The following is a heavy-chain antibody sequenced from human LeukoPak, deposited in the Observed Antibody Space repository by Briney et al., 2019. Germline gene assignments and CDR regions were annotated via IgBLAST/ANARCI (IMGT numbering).Heavy chain of an antibody. CDR3: ARDFLAAGDY. J-gene: IGHJ4*02. CDR1: GFIFSSYT. D-gene: IGHD6-13*01. Sequence: PGGSLRLSCEASGFIFSSYTMNWIRQAPGKGLEWVASINSGSTNPYYADSVKGRFTIFRDDAKKSLYLQMTGLRVEDTSVYYCARDFLAAGDYWGQGTLVTVSS. V-gene: IGHV3-21*01. CDR2: INSGSTNP.